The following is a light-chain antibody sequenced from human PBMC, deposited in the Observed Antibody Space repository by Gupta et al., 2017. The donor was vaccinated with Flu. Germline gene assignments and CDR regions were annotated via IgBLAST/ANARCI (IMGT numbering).Light chain of an antibody. CDR3: QSYDSSLSGSV. Sequence: QSVLTQAPSVSGAPGQRVTISCTVSSSNTGTDFDVHWYQQLPGAAPKPLIYGNSNRPSGVPDRFSGSKSGTSASLTITGLQAEDEADYYCQSYDSSLSGSVFGGGTKLTVL. CDR1: SSNTGTDFD. CDR2: GNS. J-gene: IGLJ3*02. V-gene: IGLV1-40*01.